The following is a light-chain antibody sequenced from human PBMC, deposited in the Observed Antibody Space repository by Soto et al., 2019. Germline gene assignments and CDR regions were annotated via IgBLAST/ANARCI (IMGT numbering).Light chain of an antibody. CDR1: SSDVGAYDY. CDR2: EIN. CDR3: SSFAGSNNFPYV. Sequence: QSVLTQPPSASGSPGQSVTISCTGTSSDVGAYDYVSWYQQHPGKAPKLMIYEINKRPSGVPDRFSGSKSGNTASLTVSGLQAEDEAHYYCSSFAGSNNFPYVFGTGTKLTVL. V-gene: IGLV2-8*01. J-gene: IGLJ1*01.